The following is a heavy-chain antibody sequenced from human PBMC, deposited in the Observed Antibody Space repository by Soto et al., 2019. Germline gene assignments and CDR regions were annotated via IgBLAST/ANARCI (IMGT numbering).Heavy chain of an antibody. CDR3: ARDKGYCSSTSCHTGWFDP. J-gene: IGHJ5*02. V-gene: IGHV1-18*04. D-gene: IGHD2-2*01. Sequence: KVSCKASGYTFTSYGISWVRQAPGQGLEWMGWISAYNGNTNYAQKLQGRVTMTTDTSTSTAYMELRSLRSDDTAVYYCARDKGYCSSTSCHTGWFDPWGQGTLVTVSS. CDR1: GYTFTSYG. CDR2: ISAYNGNT.